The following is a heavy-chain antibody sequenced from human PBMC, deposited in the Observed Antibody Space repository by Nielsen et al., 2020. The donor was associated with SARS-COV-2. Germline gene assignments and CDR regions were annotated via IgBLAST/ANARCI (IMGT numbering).Heavy chain of an antibody. CDR1: GCTFVDYG. J-gene: IGHJ4*02. CDR2: INTYRGSS. CDR3: AKTTFSGSYYPAS. V-gene: IGHV1-18*04. Sequence: ASVKVSCKTSGCTFVDYGISWVRQAPGQGLEWVGWINTYRGSSQYAQKYQGRVTMTTDTSTSTVYVELSSLTSDDTAVYYCAKTTFSGSYYPASWGQGTLVTVSS. D-gene: IGHD1-26*01.